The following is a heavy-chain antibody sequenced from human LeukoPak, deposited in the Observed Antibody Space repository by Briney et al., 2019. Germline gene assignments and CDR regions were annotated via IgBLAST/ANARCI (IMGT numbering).Heavy chain of an antibody. CDR3: ARDFQLYYYDSSGYRDAFDI. CDR2: VYHSGSA. CDR1: GYSISRGSY. Sequence: PSETLSLTCAVSGYSISRGSYWGWIRQPPGKGLEWIGSVYHSGSAYYNPSLKSRVTISVDTSKNQFSLKLSSVTAADTAVYYCARDFQLYYYDSSGYRDAFDIWGQGTMVTVSS. V-gene: IGHV4-38-2*02. D-gene: IGHD3-22*01. J-gene: IGHJ3*02.